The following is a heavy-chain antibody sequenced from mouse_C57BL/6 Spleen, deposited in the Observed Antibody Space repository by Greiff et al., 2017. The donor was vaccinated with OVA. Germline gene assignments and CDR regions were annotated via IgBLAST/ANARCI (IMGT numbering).Heavy chain of an antibody. CDR3: ASWGIYDGYPHWYFDV. J-gene: IGHJ1*03. CDR1: GYTFTSYW. V-gene: IGHV1-55*01. CDR2: IYPGSGST. Sequence: QVQLQQPGAELVKPGASVKMSCKASGYTFTSYWITWVKQRPGQGLEWIGDIYPGSGSTNYNEKFKSKATLTVDTSSSTAYMQLSSLTSEDSAVYYCASWGIYDGYPHWYFDVWGTGTTVTVSS. D-gene: IGHD2-3*01.